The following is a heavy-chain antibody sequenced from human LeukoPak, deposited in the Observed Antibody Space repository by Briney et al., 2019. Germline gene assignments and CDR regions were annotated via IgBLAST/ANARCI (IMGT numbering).Heavy chain of an antibody. V-gene: IGHV4-31*03. J-gene: IGHJ6*02. Sequence: SQTLSLTCTVAGGSISIGGYYWSWIRQHPGKGLEWIGYIYYSGSTYYNPSLKSRVTISVDTSKNQFSLKLSSVTAADTAVYYCAREEAAAYYYGMDVWGQGTTVTVSS. CDR1: GGSISIGGYY. D-gene: IGHD2-15*01. CDR2: IYYSGST. CDR3: AREEAAAYYYGMDV.